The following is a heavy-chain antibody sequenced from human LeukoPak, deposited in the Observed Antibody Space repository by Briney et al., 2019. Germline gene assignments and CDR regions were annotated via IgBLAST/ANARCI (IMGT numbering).Heavy chain of an antibody. Sequence: SETLSLTCTVSVGSINHYYWSWIRQPAGKGLGWIGRIYTRGSTNYNPSLKSRVTMSVDTSKNQFSLKLSSVTAADTAVYYCARGRYCSADICSGGDAFDIWGQGTMVSVSS. D-gene: IGHD2-15*01. V-gene: IGHV4-4*07. CDR3: ARGRYCSADICSGGDAFDI. CDR1: VGSINHYY. CDR2: IYTRGST. J-gene: IGHJ3*02.